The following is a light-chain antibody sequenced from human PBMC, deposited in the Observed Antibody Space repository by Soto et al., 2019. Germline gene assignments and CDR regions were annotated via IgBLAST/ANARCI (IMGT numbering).Light chain of an antibody. Sequence: DIQMTQSPSSLSASVGERVTITCRASQSISSYLNWYQQKPGKAPKLLIYAASSLQSGVPSRLSGSGSRTDFTLTISSLQPKDFATSYCQQSYSTPQTFGQGKKVEIK. CDR1: QSISSY. CDR2: AAS. J-gene: IGKJ1*01. V-gene: IGKV1-39*01. CDR3: QQSYSTPQT.